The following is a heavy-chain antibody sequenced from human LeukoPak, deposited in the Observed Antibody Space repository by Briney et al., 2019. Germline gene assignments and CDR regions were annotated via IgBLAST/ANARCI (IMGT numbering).Heavy chain of an antibody. CDR1: GFTFSSYW. CDR3: ASPRGEDYGYFDY. Sequence: GGSLRLSCAASGFTFSSYWMSWVRQAPGKGLEWVANIKQDGSEKYYVDSVKGRFTISRDNAKTSLYLQMNSLRAEDTAVYYCASPRGEDYGYFDYWGQGTLVTVSS. J-gene: IGHJ4*02. V-gene: IGHV3-7*01. D-gene: IGHD4-17*01. CDR2: IKQDGSEK.